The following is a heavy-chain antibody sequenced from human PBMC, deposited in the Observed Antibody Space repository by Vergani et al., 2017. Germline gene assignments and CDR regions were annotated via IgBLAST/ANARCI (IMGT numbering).Heavy chain of an antibody. CDR2: IYYSGST. CDR1: GGYISSYY. D-gene: IGHD6-19*01. J-gene: IGHJ4*02. V-gene: IGHV4-59*01. CDR3: ARHDGNQWLATWGFDY. Sequence: QVQLQESGPGLVKPSETLSLTCTVSGGYISSYYWSWIRQPPGKGLEWIGYIYYSGSTNYNPSLKSRVTISVDTSKNQFSLKLSSVTAADTAVYYCARHDGNQWLATWGFDYWGQGTLVTVSS.